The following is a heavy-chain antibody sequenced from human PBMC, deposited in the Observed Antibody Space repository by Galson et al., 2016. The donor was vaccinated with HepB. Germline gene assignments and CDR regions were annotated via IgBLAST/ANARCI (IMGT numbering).Heavy chain of an antibody. Sequence: AISGDSVSNNGAAWTWIRQSPSRGLEWLGRTYFRSKWYNTYAVSVKSRISINPDTSKNQFSLQLNSVTPEDTAVYYCARAKTNWDGGGDHWFDPWGQGTLVTVSS. CDR1: GDSVSNNGAA. D-gene: IGHD7-27*01. CDR3: ARAKTNWDGGGDHWFDP. V-gene: IGHV6-1*01. J-gene: IGHJ5*02. CDR2: TYFRSKWYN.